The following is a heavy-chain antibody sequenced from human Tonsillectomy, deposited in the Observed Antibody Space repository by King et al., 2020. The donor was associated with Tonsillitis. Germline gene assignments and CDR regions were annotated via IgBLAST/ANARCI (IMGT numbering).Heavy chain of an antibody. CDR1: GFTFSSYA. J-gene: IGHJ4*02. CDR3: ATAPYYYDSSGYLYYFDY. CDR2: ISGSGGST. D-gene: IGHD3-22*01. V-gene: IGHV3-23*04. Sequence: VQLVESGGGLVQPGGSLRLSCAASGFTFSSYAMSWVRQAPGKGLEWVSAISGSGGSTYYADSVKGRFTISRDNSKNTLYLQMNSLRAEDTAVYYCATAPYYYDSSGYLYYFDYWGQGTLVTVSS.